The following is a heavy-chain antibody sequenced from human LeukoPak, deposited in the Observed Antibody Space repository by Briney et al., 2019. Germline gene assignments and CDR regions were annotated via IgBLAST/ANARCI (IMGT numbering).Heavy chain of an antibody. J-gene: IGHJ5*02. CDR3: ARVDYSNYNWITYNGNWFDP. CDR1: GFTFSSYA. CDR2: ISGSGGST. V-gene: IGHV3-23*01. Sequence: PGGSLRLSCAASGFTFSSYAMSWVRQTPGKGLEWVSAISGSGGSTYYADSVKGRFTISRDNAKNSLYLQMNSLRAEDTAVYYCARVDYSNYNWITYNGNWFDPWGQGTLVTVSS. D-gene: IGHD4-11*01.